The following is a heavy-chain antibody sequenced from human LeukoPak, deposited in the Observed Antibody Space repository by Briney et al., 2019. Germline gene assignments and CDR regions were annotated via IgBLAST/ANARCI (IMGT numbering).Heavy chain of an antibody. Sequence: GRSLRLSCAASGFPFSSYAMHWVRQAPGKGLEWVAVISYDGSNKYYADSVKGRFTISRDNSKNTLYLQMNSLRAEDTAVYYCARGGAYSSGWYFDYWGQGTLVTVSS. J-gene: IGHJ4*02. D-gene: IGHD6-19*01. CDR1: GFPFSSYA. CDR3: ARGGAYSSGWYFDY. V-gene: IGHV3-30-3*01. CDR2: ISYDGSNK.